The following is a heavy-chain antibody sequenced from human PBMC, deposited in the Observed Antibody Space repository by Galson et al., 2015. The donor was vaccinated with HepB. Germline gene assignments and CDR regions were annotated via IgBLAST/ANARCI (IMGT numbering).Heavy chain of an antibody. CDR3: ARDFGLTTVNY. CDR2: INPSSGDT. D-gene: IGHD4-17*01. J-gene: IGHJ4*02. CDR1: GYTFTGYY. Sequence: SVKVSCKASGYTFTGYYIHWVRQAPGQGLEWMGRINPSSGDTNYAQKFQGRVTMTTDTSISTAYMELNRLTSDDTAIYYCARDFGLTTVNYWGQGSLVTVSS. V-gene: IGHV1-2*06.